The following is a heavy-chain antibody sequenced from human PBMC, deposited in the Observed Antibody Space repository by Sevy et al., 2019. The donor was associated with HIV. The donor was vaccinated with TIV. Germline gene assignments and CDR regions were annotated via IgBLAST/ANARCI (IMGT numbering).Heavy chain of an antibody. CDR3: ARVGNNYYDSSGFAFDI. D-gene: IGHD3-22*01. CDR1: GFTFSSYA. CDR2: ISYDGSNK. J-gene: IGHJ3*02. V-gene: IGHV3-30-3*01. Sequence: GGSLRLSCAASGFTFSSYAMHWVRQPPGKGLEWVAVISYDGSNKYYADSVKGRFTISRDNSKNTLYLQMNSLRAEDTAVYYCARVGNNYYDSSGFAFDIWGQGTMVTVSS.